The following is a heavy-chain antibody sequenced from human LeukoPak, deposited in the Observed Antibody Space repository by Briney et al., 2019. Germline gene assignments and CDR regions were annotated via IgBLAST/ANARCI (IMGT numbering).Heavy chain of an antibody. CDR3: ARARETVGIDY. V-gene: IGHV4-34*01. CDR1: GESFSGHY. D-gene: IGHD1-26*01. Sequence: KPSETLSLTCAVYGESFSGHYWTWIRQSPGKGLEWIGEINHSGSANSNPSLKSRVTISADTSKNQFSLKMRSVTAADTAIYYCARARETVGIDYWGQGTLVTVSP. J-gene: IGHJ4*02. CDR2: INHSGSA.